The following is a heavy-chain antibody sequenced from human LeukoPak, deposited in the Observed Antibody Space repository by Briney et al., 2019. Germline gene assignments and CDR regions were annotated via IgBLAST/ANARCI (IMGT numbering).Heavy chain of an antibody. V-gene: IGHV3-48*03. D-gene: IGHD3-10*01. CDR1: GFTFSSYE. Sequence: PGGSLRLSCAASGFTFSSYEMNWVRQAPGKGLEWISYISSSGSTIHYADSVKGRFTISRDNSKNTLYLQMNSLRAEDTAVYYCAKDRGIISDYWGQGTLVTVSS. CDR3: AKDRGIISDY. CDR2: ISSSGSTI. J-gene: IGHJ4*02.